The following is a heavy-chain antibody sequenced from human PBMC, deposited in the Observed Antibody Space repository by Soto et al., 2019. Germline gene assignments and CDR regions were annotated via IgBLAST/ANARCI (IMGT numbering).Heavy chain of an antibody. J-gene: IGHJ4*02. D-gene: IGHD1-26*01. CDR2: MNQVGREK. Sequence: EVQLVESGGGLVQPGGPLRLSCAASGFTFSNYWMSWVRQAPGKGLEWVANMNQVGREKYYVDSVKGRFTISRDNAKNSLFLQMNSLRAEDTAVYYCAREPSGIDYWGQGTLVTVSS. CDR1: GFTFSNYW. CDR3: AREPSGIDY. V-gene: IGHV3-7*01.